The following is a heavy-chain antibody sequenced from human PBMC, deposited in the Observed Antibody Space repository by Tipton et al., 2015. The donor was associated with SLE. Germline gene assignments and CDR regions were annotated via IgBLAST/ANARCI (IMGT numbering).Heavy chain of an antibody. J-gene: IGHJ4*02. V-gene: IGHV3-30-3*01. CDR1: GFTFSSYA. D-gene: IGHD6-19*01. Sequence: SLRLSCAASGFTFSSYAMRWVRQAPGKGLEWVAVISYDGSNKYYADSVKGRFTISRDNSKNTLYLQMNSLRAEDTAVYYCARDFFGSGWTGGYWGQGTLVTVSS. CDR3: ARDFFGSGWTGGY. CDR2: ISYDGSNK.